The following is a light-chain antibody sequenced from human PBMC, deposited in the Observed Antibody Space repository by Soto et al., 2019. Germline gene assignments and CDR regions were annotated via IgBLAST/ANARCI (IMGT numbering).Light chain of an antibody. CDR3: QHYNSFPWT. CDR2: AAS. CDR1: QDISSY. Sequence: AIQMTQSPSSFSASVGDRVTITCRASQDISSYLAWYQQRPGRAPKLLIYAASTLQSGVPSRFSGSGSGTDFTLTISCLQSEDFATYYCQHYNSFPWTFGQGTKVEVK. V-gene: IGKV1-8*01. J-gene: IGKJ1*01.